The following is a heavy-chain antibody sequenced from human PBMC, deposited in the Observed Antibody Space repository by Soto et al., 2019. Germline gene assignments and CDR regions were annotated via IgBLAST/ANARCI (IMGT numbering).Heavy chain of an antibody. D-gene: IGHD6-13*01. J-gene: IGHJ6*03. V-gene: IGHV3-74*01. CDR1: GFTFSSYW. CDR2: INSDGSST. CDR3: ARDRVNSSSWHYYYYYMDV. Sequence: GGSLRLSCAASGFTFSSYWMHWVRQAPGKGLVWVSRINSDGSSTSYADSVKGRFTISRDNAKNTLYLQMNSLRAEDTAVYYCARDRVNSSSWHYYYYYMDVWGKGTTVTVSS.